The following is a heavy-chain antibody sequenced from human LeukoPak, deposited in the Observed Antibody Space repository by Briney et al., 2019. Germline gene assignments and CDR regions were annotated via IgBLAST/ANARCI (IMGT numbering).Heavy chain of an antibody. CDR1: GGSISRDH. Sequence: SETLSLTCSVSGGSISRDHWNWIRQTPGKGLEWIGCIFYSGRTYYNPSLKSRVTISVDMSTSQFSLKLSSVTAADTAIYYCARYDSSCFHYWGQGTLVTVSS. J-gene: IGHJ4*02. CDR2: IFYSGRT. D-gene: IGHD2-15*01. V-gene: IGHV4-59*12. CDR3: ARYDSSCFHY.